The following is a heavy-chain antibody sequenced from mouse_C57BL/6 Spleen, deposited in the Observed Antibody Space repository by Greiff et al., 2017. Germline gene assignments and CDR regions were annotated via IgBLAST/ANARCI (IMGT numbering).Heavy chain of an antibody. J-gene: IGHJ3*01. Sequence: QVQLKQSGPELVKPGASVKISCKASGYSFTSYYIHWVKQRPGQGLEWIGWIYPGSGNTKYNEKFKGKATLTADTSSSTAYMQLSSLTSEDSADYYCASLPWFAYWGQGTLVTVSA. CDR2: IYPGSGNT. V-gene: IGHV1-66*01. CDR1: GYSFTSYY. CDR3: ASLPWFAY.